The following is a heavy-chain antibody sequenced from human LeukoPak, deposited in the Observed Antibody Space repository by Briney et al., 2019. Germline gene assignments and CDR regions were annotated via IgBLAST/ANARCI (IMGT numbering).Heavy chain of an antibody. V-gene: IGHV7-4-1*02. Sequence: GGSVKVSCKASGYTFTSYAMNWVRQAPGQGLEWMGWINTNTGNPTYAQGFTGRFVFSLDTTVSTAYLQISSLKAEDTAVYYCATPGGYSYGYFLDYWGQGTLVTVSS. CDR3: ATPGGYSYGYFLDY. D-gene: IGHD5-18*01. CDR2: INTNTGNP. CDR1: GYTFTSYA. J-gene: IGHJ4*02.